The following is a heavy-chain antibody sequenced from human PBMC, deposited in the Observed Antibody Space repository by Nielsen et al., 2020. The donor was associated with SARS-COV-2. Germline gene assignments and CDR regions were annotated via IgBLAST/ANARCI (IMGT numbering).Heavy chain of an antibody. CDR1: GDSVSSNSAA. J-gene: IGHJ5*02. CDR2: TYYRSKWYN. D-gene: IGHD6-6*01. V-gene: IGHV6-1*01. CDR3: ARVCGVIAARSYNWFDP. Sequence: SETLSLTCAISGDSVSSNSAAWNWIRQSPSRGLEWLGRTYYRSKWYNDYAVSVKSRITINPDTSKNQFSLQLNSVTPEDTAVYYCARVCGVIAARSYNWFDPWGQGTLVTVSS.